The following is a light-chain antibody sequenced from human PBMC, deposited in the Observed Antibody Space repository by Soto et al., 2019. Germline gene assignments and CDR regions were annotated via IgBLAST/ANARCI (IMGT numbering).Light chain of an antibody. J-gene: IGLJ2*01. V-gene: IGLV2-23*01. Sequence: QSALAQPATVSGSPGQSITISCTGISTDVGSHDLVSWYKHPPGKAPKLIIYEVSKRPSGVSNRFSGSKSGNTASLTISWLQAEDEADYYCCSYAGSSALLFGGGTKLTVL. CDR1: STDVGSHDL. CDR2: EVS. CDR3: CSYAGSSALL.